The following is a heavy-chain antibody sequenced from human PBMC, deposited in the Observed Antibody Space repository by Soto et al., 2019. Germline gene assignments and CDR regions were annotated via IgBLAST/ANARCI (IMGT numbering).Heavy chain of an antibody. D-gene: IGHD6-25*01. CDR2: ISYDGSNK. CDR3: ARGRGWYSRDYYYGMDV. J-gene: IGHJ6*02. V-gene: IGHV3-30-3*01. Sequence: PGGSLRLSCAASGFTFSSYAMHWVRQAPGKGLEWVAVISYDGSNKYYADSVKGRFTISRDNSKNTLYLQMNSLRAEDTAVYYCARGRGWYSRDYYYGMDVWGQGTTVTVSS. CDR1: GFTFSSYA.